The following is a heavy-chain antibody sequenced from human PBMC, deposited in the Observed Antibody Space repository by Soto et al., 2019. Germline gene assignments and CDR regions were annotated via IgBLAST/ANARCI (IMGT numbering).Heavy chain of an antibody. CDR1: GFTFSGSA. CDR3: TYFDAAAGVDY. CDR2: IRSKANNYAT. Sequence: EVQLVESGGGLVQPGGSLKLSCAASGFTFSGSAMHWVRQASGKGLEWVGRIRSKANNYATAYAASGKGRFTTSRDDLKNTAYLQMSSLEIEDTAVYYCTYFDAAAGVDYWGPGNLVTVSS. J-gene: IGHJ4*02. D-gene: IGHD3-9*01. V-gene: IGHV3-73*02.